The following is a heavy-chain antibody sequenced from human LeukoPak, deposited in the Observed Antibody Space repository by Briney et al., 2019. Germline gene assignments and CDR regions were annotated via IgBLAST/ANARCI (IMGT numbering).Heavy chain of an antibody. CDR2: LYHSGNT. Sequence: SETLSLTCTVSGYSISSGYYWGWTRQPPGKGLEWIGSLYHSGNTYYNPSLKSRVTISLDTSKNQFSLKLSSVTAADTAVYYCAREGSVTMVRGVTLYDFDYWGQGTLVTVSS. D-gene: IGHD3-10*01. J-gene: IGHJ4*02. CDR1: GYSISSGYY. V-gene: IGHV4-38-2*02. CDR3: AREGSVTMVRGVTLYDFDY.